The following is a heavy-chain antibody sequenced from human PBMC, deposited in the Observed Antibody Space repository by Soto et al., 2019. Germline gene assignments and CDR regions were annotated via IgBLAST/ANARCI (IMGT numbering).Heavy chain of an antibody. V-gene: IGHV3-30*03. D-gene: IGHD3-10*01. CDR1: GFTFSSYV. J-gene: IGHJ4*02. CDR2: MSYDGSNT. Sequence: QVQLVESGGGVVQPGRSLRLSCAASGFTFSSYVMHWVRQAPGKGLECVAVMSYDGSNTYYVDSVKGRFTISRDNSKNTLYLQMNSLRDGDTAVYYCARGFSAGKGSPPDYWGQGTLVTVSS. CDR3: ARGFSAGKGSPPDY.